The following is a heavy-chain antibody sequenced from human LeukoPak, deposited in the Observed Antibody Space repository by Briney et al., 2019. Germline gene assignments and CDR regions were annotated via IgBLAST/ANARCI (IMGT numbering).Heavy chain of an antibody. CDR1: GFTFSSYA. J-gene: IGHJ4*02. Sequence: GGSLRLSCAASGFTFSSYAMSWVRQAPGKGLEWVSVIYSGGSTYYADSVKGRFTISRDNSKNTLYLQMNSLRAEDTAVYYCARDSVAYYDSSGYYDYWGQGTLVTVSS. D-gene: IGHD3-22*01. CDR2: IYSGGST. CDR3: ARDSVAYYDSSGYYDY. V-gene: IGHV3-53*01.